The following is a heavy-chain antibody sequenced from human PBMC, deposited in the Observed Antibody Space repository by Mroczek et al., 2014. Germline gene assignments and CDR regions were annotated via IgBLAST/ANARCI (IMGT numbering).Heavy chain of an antibody. CDR2: ISYDGSNK. Sequence: QVQLVQSGGGVVQPGRSLRLSCAASGFTFSSYGMHWVRQAPGKGLEWVAVISYDGSNKYYADSVKGRFTISRDNSKNTLYLQMNSLRAEDTAVYYCAKVLRYFDWFLGDYYYYGMDVWGQGTTVTVSS. J-gene: IGHJ6*02. CDR3: AKVLRYFDWFLGDYYYYGMDV. CDR1: GFTFSSYG. D-gene: IGHD3-9*01. V-gene: IGHV3-30*18.